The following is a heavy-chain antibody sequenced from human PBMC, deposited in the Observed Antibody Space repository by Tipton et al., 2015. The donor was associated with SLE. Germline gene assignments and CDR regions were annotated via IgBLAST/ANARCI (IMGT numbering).Heavy chain of an antibody. V-gene: IGHV4-34*01. D-gene: IGHD3-16*01. CDR2: INHRGST. CDR1: GGSFSGYY. Sequence: LSLTCAVYGGSFSGYYWSWIRQPPGKGLEWIGEINHRGSTNYNPSLKSGLTISVDTSKNQFSLRLSSVTAADTALYYCARGDLYSDYVWGTLRGAFDIWGQGTVATVSS. CDR3: ARGDLYSDYVWGTLRGAFDI. J-gene: IGHJ3*02.